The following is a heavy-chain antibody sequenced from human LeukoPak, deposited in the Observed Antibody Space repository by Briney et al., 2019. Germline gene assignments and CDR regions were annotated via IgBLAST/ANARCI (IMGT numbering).Heavy chain of an antibody. CDR1: GFTFDDYG. CDR3: ARPLYCGGDCYSGDY. J-gene: IGHJ4*02. D-gene: IGHD2-21*02. V-gene: IGHV3-23*01. Sequence: PGGSLRLSCAASGFTFDDYGMSWVRQAPGKGLEWVSILSGSGGSAYYADSVKGRFNISRDNSKNTLYLQMNSLRAEDTAVYYCARPLYCGGDCYSGDYWGQGTLVTVSS. CDR2: LSGSGGSA.